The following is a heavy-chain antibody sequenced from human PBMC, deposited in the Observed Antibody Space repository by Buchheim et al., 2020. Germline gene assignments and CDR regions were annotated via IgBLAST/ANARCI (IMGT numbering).Heavy chain of an antibody. CDR1: GFTFSSYE. D-gene: IGHD2-21*01. V-gene: IGHV3-48*03. J-gene: IGHJ6*02. Sequence: EVQLVESGGGLVQPGGSLRLSCAASGFTFSSYEMNWVRQAPGKGLEWVSYISSSGSTIYYADSVKGRFTISRDNAKNSLYLQMNSLRAEDTAVYYCARDPYCGGDCYLYGMDVWGQGTT. CDR3: ARDPYCGGDCYLYGMDV. CDR2: ISSSGSTI.